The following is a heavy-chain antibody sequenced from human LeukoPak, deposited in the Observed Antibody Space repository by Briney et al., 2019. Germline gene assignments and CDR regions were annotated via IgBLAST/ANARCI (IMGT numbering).Heavy chain of an antibody. J-gene: IGHJ6*03. CDR2: IYSGGST. Sequence: GGSLRLSCAASGFTVSSNYMSWVRQAPGKGLEWVSVIYSGGSTYYADSVKGRFTISRDNAKNTLYLQMNSLRAEDTAVYYCAKTHWFGDSYYYYYYYMDVWGKGTTVTISS. D-gene: IGHD3-10*01. CDR3: AKTHWFGDSYYYYYYYMDV. V-gene: IGHV3-66*01. CDR1: GFTVSSNY.